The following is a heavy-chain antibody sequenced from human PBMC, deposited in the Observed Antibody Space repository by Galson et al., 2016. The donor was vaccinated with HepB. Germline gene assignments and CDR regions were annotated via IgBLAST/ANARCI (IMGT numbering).Heavy chain of an antibody. Sequence: SLRLSCAASGFTFSTYGMPWVHQAPGKGLEWVALISYDGKSASYADSVKGRVTISRDKSKNTLYLQMNSLRGEDTALYYCAKGRGDFDSWGQGTLVTVSS. V-gene: IGHV3-30*18. J-gene: IGHJ4*02. CDR3: AKGRGDFDS. CDR2: ISYDGKSA. CDR1: GFTFSTYG.